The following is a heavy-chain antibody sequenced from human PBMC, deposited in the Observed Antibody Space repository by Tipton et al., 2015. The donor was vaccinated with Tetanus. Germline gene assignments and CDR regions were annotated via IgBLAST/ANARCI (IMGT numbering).Heavy chain of an antibody. J-gene: IGHJ5*02. CDR1: GGSISSSSYY. CDR2: IYYSGST. V-gene: IGHV4-39*07. CDR3: ARGFQERWQKSGWFDP. Sequence: TLSLTCTVSGGSISSSSYYWGWIRQPPGKGLEWIGSIYYSGSTYYNPSLKSRVTISVDTSKNQFSLKLNSVTAADTAVYYCARGFQERWQKSGWFDPWGQGTLVTASS. D-gene: IGHD5-24*01.